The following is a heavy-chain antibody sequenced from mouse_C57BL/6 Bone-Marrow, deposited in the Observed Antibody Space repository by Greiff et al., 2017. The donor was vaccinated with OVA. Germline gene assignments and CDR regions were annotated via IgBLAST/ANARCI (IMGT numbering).Heavy chain of an antibody. V-gene: IGHV5-17*01. Sequence: EVQLQQSGGGLVKPGGSLKLSCAASGFTFSDYGMHWVRQAPEKGLEWVAYISSGSSTIYYADTVKGRFTISRDNAKNTLFLQMTSLRSEDTAMYYCARRRGYGSWFAYWGQGTLVTVSA. J-gene: IGHJ3*01. CDR1: GFTFSDYG. CDR3: ARRRGYGSWFAY. CDR2: ISSGSSTI. D-gene: IGHD1-1*01.